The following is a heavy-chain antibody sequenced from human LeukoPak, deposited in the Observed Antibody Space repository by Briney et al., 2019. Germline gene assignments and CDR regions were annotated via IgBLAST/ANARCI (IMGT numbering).Heavy chain of an antibody. V-gene: IGHV4-59*01. CDR1: GGSLSSYY. Sequence: SETLSLSCTVSGGSLSSYYWNWIRQPPGKGLEWIGYISYSGSTNYNPSLKSRVTLSLDTSKNQFSLNLRSVTAADTAVYYCARGFDSKSTYFYYWGQGTLVTVSS. CDR3: ARGFDSKSTYFYY. D-gene: IGHD5-12*01. J-gene: IGHJ4*02. CDR2: ISYSGST.